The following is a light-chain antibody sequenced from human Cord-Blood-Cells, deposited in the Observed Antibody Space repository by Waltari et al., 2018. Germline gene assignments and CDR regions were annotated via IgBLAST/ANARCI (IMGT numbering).Light chain of an antibody. J-gene: IGLJ1*01. V-gene: IGLV2-23*01. CDR2: EGS. CDR3: CSYAGSSTYV. CDR1: SSVVGSYNL. Sequence: QSALTQPASVSGSPGHSTTTPCTGTSSVVGSYNLASWYQQHPGKAPKLMIYEGSKRPSGVSNRFSGSKSGNTASLTISGLQAEDEADYYCCSYAGSSTYVFGTGTKVTVL.